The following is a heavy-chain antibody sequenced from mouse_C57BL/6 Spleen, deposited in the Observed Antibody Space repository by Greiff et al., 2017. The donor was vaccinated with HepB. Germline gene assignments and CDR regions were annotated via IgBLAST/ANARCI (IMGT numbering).Heavy chain of an antibody. V-gene: IGHV1-64*01. CDR2: IHPNRGST. Sequence: QVQLQQPGAELVKPGASVKLSCKASGYTFTSYWMNWVKQRPGQGLEWIGMIHPNRGSTNYNEKFKSKATLTLDKSSSTAYMPLSSLTSEYSAVYYCARDYGSLAYWGQGTTLTVSS. CDR3: ARDYGSLAY. D-gene: IGHD1-1*01. CDR1: GYTFTSYW. J-gene: IGHJ2*01.